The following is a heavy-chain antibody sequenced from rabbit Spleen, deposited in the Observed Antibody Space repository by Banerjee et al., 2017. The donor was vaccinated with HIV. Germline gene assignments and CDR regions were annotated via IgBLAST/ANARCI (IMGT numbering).Heavy chain of an antibody. V-gene: IGHV1S45*01. CDR2: IFTGSSGTT. CDR3: ARDGDDAGYDFNL. J-gene: IGHJ4*01. Sequence: QEQLEESGGDLVKPGASLTLTCTASGFSFSSRYWISWVRQAPEKGLEWIADIFTGSSGTTYYASWAKGRFTGSKTSSTTVTLQMTSLTAADTATYFCARDGDDAGYDFNLWGPGTLVTVS. D-gene: IGHD3-1*01. CDR1: GFSFSSRYW.